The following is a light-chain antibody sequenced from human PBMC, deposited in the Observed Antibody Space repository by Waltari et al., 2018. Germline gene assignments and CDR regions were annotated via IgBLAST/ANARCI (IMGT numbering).Light chain of an antibody. CDR2: HNS. J-gene: IGLJ2*01. V-gene: IGLV1-40*01. CDR1: SSNIGAGYD. Sequence: QSVLTQPPSVSGAPGQRVTISCTGSSSNIGAGYDVHWYQQFPGTAPKLLIYHNSNRPSGVPGRFSGSKSGTSASLAITGLLAEDEADYYCQSFDSSLNAVLFGGGTKLTVL. CDR3: QSFDSSLNAVL.